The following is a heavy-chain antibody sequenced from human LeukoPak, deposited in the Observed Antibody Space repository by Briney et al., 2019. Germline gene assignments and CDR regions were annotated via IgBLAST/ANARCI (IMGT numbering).Heavy chain of an antibody. D-gene: IGHD3-22*01. J-gene: IGHJ4*02. V-gene: IGHV3-73*01. CDR1: GFTFSGSA. CDR2: IRSKANSYAT. CDR3: TIPLHYYDSSGYYSDY. Sequence: GGSLRLSCAASGFTFSGSAMHWVRQASGKGLEWVGRIRSKANSYATAYAASVKGRFTISRDDSKNTAYLQMNSLKTEDTAVYYCTIPLHYYDSSGYYSDYWGQGTLVTVSS.